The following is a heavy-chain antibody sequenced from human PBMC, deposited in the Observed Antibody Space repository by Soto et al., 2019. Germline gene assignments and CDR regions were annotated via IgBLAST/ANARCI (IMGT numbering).Heavy chain of an antibody. V-gene: IGHV4-34*01. Sequence: SETLSLTCAVYGGSFSGYYWSWIRQPPGKGLEWIGEINHSGSTNYNPSLKSRVTISVDTSKNQFSLKLSSVTAADTAVYYCARGSIMITFGGPPPRWGQGTLVTVSS. CDR1: GGSFSGYY. J-gene: IGHJ4*02. CDR2: INHSGST. CDR3: ARGSIMITFGGPPPR. D-gene: IGHD3-16*01.